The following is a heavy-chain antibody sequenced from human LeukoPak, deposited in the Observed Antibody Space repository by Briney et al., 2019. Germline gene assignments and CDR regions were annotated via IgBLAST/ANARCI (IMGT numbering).Heavy chain of an antibody. CDR1: GGSFSSYV. J-gene: IGHJ6*03. V-gene: IGHV1-69*04. Sequence: ASVKVSCKASGGSFSSYVITWVRQAPGQGLEWMGRIIPVLGVSNFAQKFQGRVTITAGKSTNTAHMELSRLESGDTAVYYCARAVPGALHCSSTSCYTDAYYMGVWGKGTTVTVSS. CDR2: IIPVLGVS. CDR3: ARAVPGALHCSSTSCYTDAYYMGV. D-gene: IGHD2-2*02.